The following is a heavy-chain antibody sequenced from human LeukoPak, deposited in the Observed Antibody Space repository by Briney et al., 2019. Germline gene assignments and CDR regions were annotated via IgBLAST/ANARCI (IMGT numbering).Heavy chain of an antibody. CDR1: GFTVSSNY. D-gene: IGHD5-18*01. Sequence: GGSLRLSCAASGFTVSSNYMSWVRQAPGKGLEWVSVIYSGGSTYYADSVKGRFTISRDNSKNTLYLQLNSLRAEDTAVYYCARVGDVDTAMVDYWGQGTLVTVSS. V-gene: IGHV3-66*01. J-gene: IGHJ4*02. CDR2: IYSGGST. CDR3: ARVGDVDTAMVDY.